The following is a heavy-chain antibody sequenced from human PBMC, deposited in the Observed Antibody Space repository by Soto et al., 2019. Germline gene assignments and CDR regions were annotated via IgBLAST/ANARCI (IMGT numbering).Heavy chain of an antibody. CDR2: INPNSGGT. CDR3: ARDPVRRELFYYYGMDV. Sequence: ASVKVSCKASGYTFNRYYMHWVRQAPGQGLELMGWINPNSGGTNYAQKFQGRVTMTRDTSISTAYMELSRLRSDDTAVYYCARDPVRRELFYYYGMDVWGQGTTVTVSS. CDR1: GYTFNRYY. V-gene: IGHV1-2*02. D-gene: IGHD1-26*01. J-gene: IGHJ6*02.